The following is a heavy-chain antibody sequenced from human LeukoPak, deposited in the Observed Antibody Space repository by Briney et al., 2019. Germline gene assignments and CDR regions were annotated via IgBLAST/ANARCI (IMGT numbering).Heavy chain of an antibody. D-gene: IGHD2-2*03. J-gene: IGHJ4*02. CDR1: GFTFSSYA. Sequence: GGSLRPSCAASGFTFSSYAMSWVRQAPGKGLEWVSAISGSGGSTYYADSAKGRFTISRDNSKNTLYLQMNSLRAEDTAVYYCAKDMDIVVVPAAYDYWGQGTLVTVSS. V-gene: IGHV3-23*01. CDR2: ISGSGGST. CDR3: AKDMDIVVVPAAYDY.